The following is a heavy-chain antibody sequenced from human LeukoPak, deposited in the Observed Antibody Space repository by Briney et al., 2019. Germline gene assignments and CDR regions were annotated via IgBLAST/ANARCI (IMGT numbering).Heavy chain of an antibody. CDR1: GYSFTTYW. CDR3: ARQGYSYGIYFDY. J-gene: IGHJ4*02. V-gene: IGHV5-51*01. CDR2: IYPGDSDT. Sequence: GESLKISCKASGYSFTTYWIGWVRQMPGKGPEWMGIIYPGDSDTRYSPSFQGQVTFSADMSISTAYLQWSSLKASDTAMYYCARQGYSYGIYFDYWGQGTLVTVSS. D-gene: IGHD5-18*01.